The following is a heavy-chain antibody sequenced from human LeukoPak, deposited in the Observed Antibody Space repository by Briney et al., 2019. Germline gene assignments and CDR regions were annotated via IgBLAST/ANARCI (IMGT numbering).Heavy chain of an antibody. J-gene: IGHJ3*02. Sequence: ASVKVSCKASGYTFTSYGISWVRQAPGQGLEWMGWISAYNGNTTYAQKLQGRVTMTTDTSTSTAYMELRSLRSDDTAVYYCASEYYDILTGYRGDDAFDIWGQGTMVTVSS. V-gene: IGHV1-18*04. CDR3: ASEYYDILTGYRGDDAFDI. D-gene: IGHD3-9*01. CDR1: GYTFTSYG. CDR2: ISAYNGNT.